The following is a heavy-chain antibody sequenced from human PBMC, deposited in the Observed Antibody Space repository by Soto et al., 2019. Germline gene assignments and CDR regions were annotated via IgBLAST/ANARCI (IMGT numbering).Heavy chain of an antibody. Sequence: QLQLQESGSGLVKPSQTLFLTSAVSGGSISSGGYSWSWIRQPPGKGLEWLWYIYYRGSTYYNPTLKSRFTISVDRSKNQFSLKLSSVTAADTAVYYCARAETDAFDIWGQGTMVTVSS. V-gene: IGHV4-30-2*01. CDR2: IYYRGST. J-gene: IGHJ3*02. CDR1: GGSISSGGYS. CDR3: ARAETDAFDI.